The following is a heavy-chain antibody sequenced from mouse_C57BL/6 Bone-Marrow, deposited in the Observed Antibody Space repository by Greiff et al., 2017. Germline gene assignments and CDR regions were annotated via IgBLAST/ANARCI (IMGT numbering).Heavy chain of an antibody. J-gene: IGHJ1*03. CDR3: ARDRDYYGSSYYWYFDV. V-gene: IGHV5-4*01. CDR2: ISDGGSYT. D-gene: IGHD1-1*01. CDR1: GFTFSSYA. Sequence: EVMLVESGGGLVKPGGSLKLSCAASGFTFSSYAMSWVRQTPEKRLEWVATISDGGSYTYYPDNVKGRFTISRDNAKNNLYLQMSHLKSEDTAMYYCARDRDYYGSSYYWYFDVRGTGSTVTASS.